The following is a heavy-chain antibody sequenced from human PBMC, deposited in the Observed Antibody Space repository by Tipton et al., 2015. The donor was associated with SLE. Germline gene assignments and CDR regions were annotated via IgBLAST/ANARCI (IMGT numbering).Heavy chain of an antibody. Sequence: QLVQSGAEVKKPGSSVKVSCKTSGGIFNTYGLNWVRQAPGQGLEWMGTIIPILGRTKYAQKFQGRVTLTADKSTSIIYMDLSGLRSDDTAFYYCARVGGEYDGSDFDYFDYWGQGTLVTVSS. J-gene: IGHJ4*02. CDR1: GGIFNTYG. D-gene: IGHD3-22*01. V-gene: IGHV1-69*09. CDR2: IIPILGRT. CDR3: ARVGGEYDGSDFDYFDY.